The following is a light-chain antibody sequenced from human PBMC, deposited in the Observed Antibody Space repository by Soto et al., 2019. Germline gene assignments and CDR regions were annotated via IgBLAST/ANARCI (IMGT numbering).Light chain of an antibody. CDR3: QSYDRSLSYV. CDR2: GNS. CDR1: SSNIGAGYD. V-gene: IGLV1-40*01. J-gene: IGLJ1*01. Sequence: QSVLTQPPSVSGAPGQRVTISCTWSSSNIGAGYDVHWYQQLPGTVPKLLIYGNSNRPSGVPDRFSGSKSGTSASLAITGLQAEDEADYYCQSYDRSLSYVFVTGTKLTVL.